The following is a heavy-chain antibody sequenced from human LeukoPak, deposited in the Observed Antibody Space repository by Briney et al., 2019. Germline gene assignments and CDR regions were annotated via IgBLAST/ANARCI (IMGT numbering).Heavy chain of an antibody. CDR3: ARGRRIAAAGLYYFDY. D-gene: IGHD6-13*01. CDR1: GFTFSNYD. Sequence: GRSLRLSCAASGFTFSNYDMHWVRQAPGKGLEWVAVISYDGINKYYADSVKGRFTISRDNAKNSLYLQMNSLRAEDTAVYYCARGRRIAAAGLYYFDYWGQGTLVTVSS. CDR2: ISYDGINK. V-gene: IGHV3-30-3*01. J-gene: IGHJ4*02.